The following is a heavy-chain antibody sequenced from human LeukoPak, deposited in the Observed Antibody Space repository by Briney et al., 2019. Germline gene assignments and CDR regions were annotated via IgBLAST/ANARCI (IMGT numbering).Heavy chain of an antibody. CDR1: GYTFTGYY. CDR3: ARETYSGSYLPDY. D-gene: IGHD1-26*01. J-gene: IGHJ4*02. V-gene: IGHV1-2*02. Sequence: ASVKVSCKASGYTFTGYYMHWVRQAPGQGLEWMGWINPNSGGTNYAQKFQGRVTMTRDTSISTAYMELSRLRSDDTAVYYCARETYSGSYLPDYWGQGTLVIVSS. CDR2: INPNSGGT.